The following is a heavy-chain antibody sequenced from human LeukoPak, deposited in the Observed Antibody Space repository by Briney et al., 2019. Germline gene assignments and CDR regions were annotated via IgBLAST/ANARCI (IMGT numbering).Heavy chain of an antibody. V-gene: IGHV3-74*01. CDR1: GFTFSSYW. Sequence: PGGSLSLSCVASGFTFSSYWMHWVRQAPGKGLVWVSRIDSDGRTTNYADSVKGRFTISRDNAKNTLYLQMNSLRAEDTAVYYCARGGSSGWYGDPFDYWGQGTLVTVSS. CDR2: IDSDGRTT. D-gene: IGHD6-19*01. J-gene: IGHJ4*02. CDR3: ARGGSSGWYGDPFDY.